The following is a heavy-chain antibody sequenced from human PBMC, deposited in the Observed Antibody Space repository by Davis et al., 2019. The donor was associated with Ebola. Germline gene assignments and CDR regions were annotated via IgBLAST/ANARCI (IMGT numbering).Heavy chain of an antibody. CDR2: INPSGGST. J-gene: IGHJ4*02. D-gene: IGHD3-22*01. CDR1: GGTFSSYA. Sequence: AASVKVSCKASGGTFSSYAISWVRQAPGQGLEWMGIINPSGGSTSYAQKFQGRVTMTRDTSTSTVYMELSSLRSEDTAVYYCARETYYYDSSGYYFRYFFDYWGQGTLVTVSS. V-gene: IGHV1-46*01. CDR3: ARETYYYDSSGYYFRYFFDY.